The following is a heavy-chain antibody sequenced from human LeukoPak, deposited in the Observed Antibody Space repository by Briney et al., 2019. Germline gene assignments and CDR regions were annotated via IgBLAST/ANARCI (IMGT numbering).Heavy chain of an antibody. Sequence: GGSLRLSCAASGFTFSGFAMSWVRRTPGKGLEWVSLIYTSGSTFYADSVMGRWTISSDNSKNTLFLQMNSLRAEDSAVYYCTRDRAGTQSWVEFDLWGQGTLVTVSS. CDR2: IYTSGST. CDR1: GFTFSGFA. J-gene: IGHJ5*02. CDR3: TRDRAGTQSWVEFDL. V-gene: IGHV3-66*03. D-gene: IGHD3-10*01.